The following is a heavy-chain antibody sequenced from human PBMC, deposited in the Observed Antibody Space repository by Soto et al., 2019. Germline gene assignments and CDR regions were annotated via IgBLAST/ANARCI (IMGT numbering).Heavy chain of an antibody. CDR1: GGSISSGGYY. CDR3: AKTEGYFDY. D-gene: IGHD2-21*02. J-gene: IGHJ4*02. CDR2: IYYSGST. Sequence: SETLSLTCTVSGGSISSGGYYWSWIRQHPGKGLEWIGYIYYSGSTNYNPSLKSRVTISVDTPKNQFSLKLSSVTAADTAIYYCAKTEGYFDYWGQGILVTVSS. V-gene: IGHV4-31*03.